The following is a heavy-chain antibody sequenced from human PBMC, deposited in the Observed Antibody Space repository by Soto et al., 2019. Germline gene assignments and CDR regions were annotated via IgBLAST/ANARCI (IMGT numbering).Heavy chain of an antibody. Sequence: TENLYLTCTVSGGLMSSYCWSWFRQPPGKGPEWIGYLYYSGSTNYNPSLKSRVTISVDTSKNQFSLKLSSVTAADTAVYYCARVWGGAFDIWGQGTMVT. CDR2: LYYSGST. J-gene: IGHJ3*02. V-gene: IGHV4-59*01. D-gene: IGHD3-10*01. CDR3: ARVWGGAFDI. CDR1: GGLMSSYC.